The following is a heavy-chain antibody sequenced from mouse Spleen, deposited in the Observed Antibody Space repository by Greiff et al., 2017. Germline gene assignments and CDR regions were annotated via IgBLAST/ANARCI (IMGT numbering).Heavy chain of an antibody. D-gene: IGHD4-1*01. V-gene: IGHV5-9-4*01. J-gene: IGHJ2*01. Sequence: EVKVVESGGGLVKPGGSLKLSCAASGFTFSSYAMSWVRQSPEKRLEWVAEISSGGSYTYYPDTVTGRFTISRDNAKNTLYLEMSSLRSEDTAMYYCAREWDVGGFDYWGQGTTLTVSS. CDR2: ISSGGSYT. CDR3: AREWDVGGFDY. CDR1: GFTFSSYA.